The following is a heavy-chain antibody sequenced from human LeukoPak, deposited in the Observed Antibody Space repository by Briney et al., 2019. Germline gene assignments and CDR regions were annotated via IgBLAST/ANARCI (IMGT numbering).Heavy chain of an antibody. Sequence: PGGSLRLSCAASGFTFSDYYMSWIRQAPGKGLEWGSYISSSSSYTNYADSVKGRFTISRDNAKNSLYLQMNSLRAEDTAVYYCATLDIVGATDDYWGQGTLVTVSS. J-gene: IGHJ4*02. CDR3: ATLDIVGATDDY. D-gene: IGHD1-26*01. CDR2: ISSSSSYT. CDR1: GFTFSDYY. V-gene: IGHV3-11*03.